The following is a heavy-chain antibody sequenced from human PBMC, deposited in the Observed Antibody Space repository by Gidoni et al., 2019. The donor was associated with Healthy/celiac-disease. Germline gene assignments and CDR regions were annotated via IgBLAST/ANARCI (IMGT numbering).Heavy chain of an antibody. Sequence: PGSSVKVSCKASGGTFSSYAISWVRQAPGQGLEWMGGIIPIFGTANYAQKFQGRVTITADESTSTAYMELSSLRSEDTAVYYCATMVYAEKGPGVIPNWFDPWGQGTLVTVSS. J-gene: IGHJ5*02. D-gene: IGHD2-8*01. CDR2: IIPIFGTA. V-gene: IGHV1-69*01. CDR1: GGTFSSYA. CDR3: ATMVYAEKGPGVIPNWFDP.